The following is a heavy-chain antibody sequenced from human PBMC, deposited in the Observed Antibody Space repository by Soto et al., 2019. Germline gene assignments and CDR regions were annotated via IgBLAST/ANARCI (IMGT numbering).Heavy chain of an antibody. CDR2: ISSSGSTI. J-gene: IGHJ3*02. CDR3: ASPPYSSGWPVAFDI. V-gene: IGHV3-11*01. D-gene: IGHD6-19*01. CDR1: GFTFSDYY. Sequence: GGSLRLSCAASGFTFSDYYMSWIRQAPGKGLEWVSYISSSGSTIYYADSVKGRFTISRDNAKNTLYLQMKSLRAEDTAVYYCASPPYSSGWPVAFDIWGQGTMVTVSS.